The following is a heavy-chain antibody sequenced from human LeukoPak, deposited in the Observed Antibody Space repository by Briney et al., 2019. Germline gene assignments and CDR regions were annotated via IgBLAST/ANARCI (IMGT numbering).Heavy chain of an antibody. CDR1: GFTFDDYA. Sequence: PGGSLRLSCAASGFTFDDYAMHWVRQAPGKGLEWVSLISWDGGSTYYADSVKGRFTISRDNAKNSLYLQMYSLRAEDTAVYYCARDFEAAGFDYWGQGTLVTVSS. J-gene: IGHJ4*02. CDR3: ARDFEAAGFDY. D-gene: IGHD6-19*01. V-gene: IGHV3-43D*03. CDR2: ISWDGGST.